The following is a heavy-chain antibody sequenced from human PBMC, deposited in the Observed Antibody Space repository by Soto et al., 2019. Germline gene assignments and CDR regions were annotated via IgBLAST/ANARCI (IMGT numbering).Heavy chain of an antibody. CDR3: ARRKGSVSGWFYYYYGMDV. Sequence: SETLSLTCTVSGGSISSSSYYWGWIRQPPGKGLEWIGSIYYSGSTYYNPSLKSRVTISVDTSKNQFSLKLSSVTAADTAVYYCARRKGSVSGWFYYYYGMDVWGQGTTVT. CDR2: IYYSGST. CDR1: GGSISSSSYY. J-gene: IGHJ6*02. D-gene: IGHD6-19*01. V-gene: IGHV4-39*01.